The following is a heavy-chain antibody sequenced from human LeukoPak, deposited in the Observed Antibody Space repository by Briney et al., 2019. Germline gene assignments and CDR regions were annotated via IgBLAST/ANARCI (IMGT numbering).Heavy chain of an antibody. V-gene: IGHV4-59*12. D-gene: IGHD1-26*01. CDR2: IYYSGST. CDR1: GGSISSYY. J-gene: IGHJ4*02. CDR3: ARVIRWGEEGAGVFDY. Sequence: SETLSLTCTVSGGSISSYYWSWIRQPPGKGLEWIGYIYYSGSTYYNPSLKSRVTMSVDTSKNQFSLKLSSVTAADTAVYYCARVIRWGEEGAGVFDYWGQGTLVTVSS.